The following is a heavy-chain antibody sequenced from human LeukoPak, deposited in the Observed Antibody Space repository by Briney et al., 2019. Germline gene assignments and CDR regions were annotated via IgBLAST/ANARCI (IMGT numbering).Heavy chain of an antibody. CDR2: ISAKNGNT. J-gene: IGHJ4*02. V-gene: IGHV1-18*01. CDR3: ARDRQDYYDSSGYFDN. D-gene: IGHD3-22*01. Sequence: GASVKVSCKASGYTFTNYGISWVRQAPGQGLQWMGWISAKNGNTKYAEKFQGRGTMTTDTSTNTAYMELRSLRSGDTAVYYCARDRQDYYDSSGYFDNWGQGTLVTVSS. CDR1: GYTFTNYG.